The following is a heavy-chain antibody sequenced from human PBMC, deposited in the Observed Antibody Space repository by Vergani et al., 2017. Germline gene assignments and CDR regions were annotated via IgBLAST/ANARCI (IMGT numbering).Heavy chain of an antibody. Sequence: QVQLQESGPGLVKPSGTLSLTCAVSGGSISSSNWWSWVRQPPGKGLEWIGEIYHSGSTNYNPSLKSRVTISVDKSKNQFSLKLSSVTAADTAVYYCASSRALWFGEFRHAFDIWGQGTMVTVSS. CDR1: GGSISSSNW. D-gene: IGHD3-10*01. CDR2: IYHSGST. CDR3: ASSRALWFGEFRHAFDI. V-gene: IGHV4-4*02. J-gene: IGHJ3*02.